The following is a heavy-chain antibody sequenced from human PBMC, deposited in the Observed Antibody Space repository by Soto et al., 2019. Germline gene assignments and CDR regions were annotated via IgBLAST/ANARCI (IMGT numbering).Heavy chain of an antibody. CDR3: ARDQPLAGDPYDAFDI. V-gene: IGHV1-69*13. CDR2: IIPIFGTA. D-gene: IGHD6-19*01. J-gene: IGHJ3*02. CDR1: GGTFSSYA. Sequence: ASVKVSCKASGGTFSSYAISWVRQAPGQGLEWMGGIIPIFGTANYAQKFQGRVTITADESTSTAYMELSSLRSEDTAVYYCARDQPLAGDPYDAFDIWGQGTMVTVSS.